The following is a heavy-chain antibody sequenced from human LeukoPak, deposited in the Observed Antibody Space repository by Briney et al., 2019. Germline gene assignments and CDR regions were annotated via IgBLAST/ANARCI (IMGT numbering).Heavy chain of an antibody. Sequence: PSETLSLTCTVSGDSISRGSYYWDWIRQPPGKGLDWIGSIYSSGSTYYSPSLKSRVTISVVTSSNQFSLKLSSVTAADMAVYYCARRGLGATGSDYWGQGTLVTVSS. D-gene: IGHD1-26*01. CDR1: GDSISRGSYY. V-gene: IGHV4-39*01. CDR2: IYSSGST. CDR3: ARRGLGATGSDY. J-gene: IGHJ4*02.